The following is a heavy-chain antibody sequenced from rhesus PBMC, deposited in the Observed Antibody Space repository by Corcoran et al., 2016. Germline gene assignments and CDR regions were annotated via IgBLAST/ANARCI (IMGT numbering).Heavy chain of an antibody. Sequence: QVKLQQWGEGLVKPSETLSLTCAVYGGSISGYYYWSWIRQAPGTGLEWIGNIDRNSASTNYNPSLKNRVTISKDTSKNQFSLKLSSVTAADTAVYYCARANSGSWNLYFDLWGPGTPITISS. CDR2: IDRNSAST. D-gene: IGHD6-25*01. J-gene: IGHJ2*01. CDR3: ARANSGSWNLYFDL. V-gene: IGHV4-73*01. CDR1: GGSISGYYY.